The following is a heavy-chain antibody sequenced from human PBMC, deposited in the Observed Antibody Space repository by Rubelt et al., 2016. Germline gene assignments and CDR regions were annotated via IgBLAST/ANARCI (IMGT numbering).Heavy chain of an antibody. CDR1: GYSFTSYW. CDR3: ARHRRVRAGFDY. J-gene: IGHJ4*02. CDR2: IYPGDSDT. Sequence: EVQLVQSGAEVKKPGESLKISCKGSGYSFTSYWIGWVRQMPGKGLEWMRIIYPGDSDTGYSRPFHGQLTISADKAIVTAYLQWSSLKASDTARYYCARHRRVRAGFDYWGQGTLVTVSS. V-gene: IGHV5-51*01. D-gene: IGHD6-19*01.